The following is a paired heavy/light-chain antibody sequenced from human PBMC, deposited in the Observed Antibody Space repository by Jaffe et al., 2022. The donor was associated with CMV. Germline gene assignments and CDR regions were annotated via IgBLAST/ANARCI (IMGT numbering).Light chain of an antibody. J-gene: IGKJ4*01. CDR3: HHQDT. Sequence: EIVLTQSPDFQSVTPKEKVTITCRASQSIGSNLHWYQQKPDQSPNLLIKYASQSISGVPSRFSGSGSGTDFTLTINSLEAEDAATYYCHHQDTFGGGTKVEIK. CDR2: YAS. CDR1: QSIGSN. V-gene: IGKV6-21*02.
Heavy chain of an antibody. CDR1: GFTFKIND. V-gene: IGHV3-23*04. Sequence: EVQLVQSGGGLVQPGGSLRLSCAATGFTFKINDMNWVRQAPGKGLEWVSAISGSGDDTYYADSVKGRFTISRDNSKNILYLQMNSLRAEDTALYYCAKRDTAARLVFYFMDVWGKGTTVTVSS. D-gene: IGHD2-8*01. CDR2: ISGSGDDT. CDR3: AKRDTAARLVFYFMDV. J-gene: IGHJ6*03.